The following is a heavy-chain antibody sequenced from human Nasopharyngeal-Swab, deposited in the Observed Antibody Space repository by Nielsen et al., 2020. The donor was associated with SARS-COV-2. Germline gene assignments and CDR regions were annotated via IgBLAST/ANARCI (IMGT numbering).Heavy chain of an antibody. J-gene: IGHJ6*02. V-gene: IGHV4-59*01. CDR1: GGSISSYY. Sequence: SETLSLTCTVSGGSISSYYWSWIRQPPGKGLEWIGYIYYSGSTNYNPSLKSRVTISVDTSKSQFSLKLSSVTAADTAVYYCAREEVEGSGYYYGMDVWGQGTTVTVSS. CDR2: IYYSGST. CDR3: AREEVEGSGYYYGMDV. D-gene: IGHD3-10*01.